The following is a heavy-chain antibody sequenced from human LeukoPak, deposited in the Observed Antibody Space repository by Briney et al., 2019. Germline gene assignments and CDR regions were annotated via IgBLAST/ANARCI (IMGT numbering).Heavy chain of an antibody. V-gene: IGHV4-39*07. CDR2: IYYSGST. CDR3: ARGSSGGDYNY. J-gene: IGHJ4*02. CDR1: GGSISSSSYY. D-gene: IGHD4-17*01. Sequence: SETLSLTCTVSGGSISSSSYYWGWIRQPPGKGLEWIGSIYYSGSTYYNPSLKSRVTISVDTSKNQFSLKLRSVTAADTAFYYCARGSSGGDYNYWGQGTLVTVSS.